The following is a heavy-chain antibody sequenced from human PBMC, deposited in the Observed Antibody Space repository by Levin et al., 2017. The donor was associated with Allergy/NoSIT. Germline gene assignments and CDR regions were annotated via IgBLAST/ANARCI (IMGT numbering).Heavy chain of an antibody. CDR3: AKAKSHLDYYGSGSFDY. V-gene: IGHV3-23*01. D-gene: IGHD3-10*01. J-gene: IGHJ4*02. Sequence: GESLKISCAASEFTFSNYVMTWVRQAPGKGLEWVSGISASGSRTYYADSVKGRFTLSRDNSKNTLYLQMNSLRVEDTAVYYCAKAKSHLDYYGSGSFDYWGQGTLVTVSS. CDR2: ISASGSRT. CDR1: EFTFSNYV.